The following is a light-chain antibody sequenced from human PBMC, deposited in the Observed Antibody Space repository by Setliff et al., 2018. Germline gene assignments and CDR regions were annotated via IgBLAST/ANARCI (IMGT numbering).Light chain of an antibody. J-gene: IGKJ1*01. V-gene: IGKV4-1*01. CDR3: QQYYSTPLT. CDR1: RNILYSSNNDNY. Sequence: DIVMTQSPDSLAVSLGERATLNCKSSRNILYSSNNDNYLAWYQQKPGQPPKLLIYWASTRESGVPDRFSSSGSGTDFTLTISSLQAEDVAVYYCQQYYSTPLTFGQGTKVDIK. CDR2: WAS.